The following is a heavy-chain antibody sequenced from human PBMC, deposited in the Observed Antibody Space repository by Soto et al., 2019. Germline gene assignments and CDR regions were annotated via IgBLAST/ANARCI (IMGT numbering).Heavy chain of an antibody. CDR1: GFTFSRHS. J-gene: IGHJ4*02. CDR2: LSDSGGSI. V-gene: IGHV3-23*01. CDR3: AKVSSSWYAGFFDL. Sequence: GGSLRLSCTASGFTFSRHSMTLVRQAPGKGLEWVSGLSDSGGSIYYADSVKGRFTISRDNSMNTLYLQMKTLRAEDTAVYYCAKVSSSWYAGFFDLWGQETLVTVSS. D-gene: IGHD6-13*01.